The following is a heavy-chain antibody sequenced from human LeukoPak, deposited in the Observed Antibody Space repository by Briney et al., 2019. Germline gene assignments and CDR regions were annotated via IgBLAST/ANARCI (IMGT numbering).Heavy chain of an antibody. Sequence: SETLSLTCTVSGGSISSYYWSWIRQPPGKGLEWIGYIYYSGSTNYNPSLKSRVTISVDTSKNQFSLKLSSVTAADTAVYYCARGNTVTYFDYWGQGTLVTVPS. CDR2: IYYSGST. V-gene: IGHV4-59*01. J-gene: IGHJ4*02. D-gene: IGHD4-17*01. CDR1: GGSISSYY. CDR3: ARGNTVTYFDY.